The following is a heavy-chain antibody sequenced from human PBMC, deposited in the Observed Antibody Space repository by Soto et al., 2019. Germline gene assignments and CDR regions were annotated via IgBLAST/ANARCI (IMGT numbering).Heavy chain of an antibody. Sequence: QITLKESGPPLVKPTQTLTLTCTFSGLALSTNGVAVGWIRQPPGKALEWLALIYWDADKRHSPSLKSRHTISNDTSKNRVVLTMTTMEPVDTGTYYCAHWPRYDAFDIWGQGTMVTVSS. V-gene: IGHV2-5*02. CDR3: AHWPRYDAFDI. D-gene: IGHD4-17*01. CDR2: IYWDADK. CDR1: GLALSTNGVA. J-gene: IGHJ3*02.